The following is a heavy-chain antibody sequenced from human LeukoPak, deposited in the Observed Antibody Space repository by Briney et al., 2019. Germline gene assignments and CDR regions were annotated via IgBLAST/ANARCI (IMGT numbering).Heavy chain of an antibody. D-gene: IGHD3-10*01. CDR2: ISYDGSNK. CDR3: ARASYGSESPGPFYYGVDV. CDR1: GFTFSSYA. J-gene: IGHJ6*02. V-gene: IGHV3-30-3*01. Sequence: GGSLRLSCAASGFTFSSYAMHWVRQAPGKGLEWVAVISYDGSNKYYADSVKGRFTISRDSSKNTLYLQMNSLRAEDTAVYYCARASYGSESPGPFYYGVDVWGQGTTVTVSS.